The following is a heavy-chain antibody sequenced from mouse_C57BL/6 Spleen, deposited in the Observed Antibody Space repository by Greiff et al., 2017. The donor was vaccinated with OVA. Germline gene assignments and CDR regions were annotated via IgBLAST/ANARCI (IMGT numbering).Heavy chain of an antibody. D-gene: IGHD2-4*01. V-gene: IGHV1-26*01. J-gene: IGHJ3*01. CDR1: GYTFTDYY. Sequence: VQLQQSGPELVKPGASVKISCKASGYTFTDYYMNWVKQSPGKSLEWIGDINPNNGGTSYNQKFKGKATLTVDKSSSTAYMELRSLTSEDSAVYYCARGNYDYDRFAYWGQGTLVTVSA. CDR2: INPNNGGT. CDR3: ARGNYDYDRFAY.